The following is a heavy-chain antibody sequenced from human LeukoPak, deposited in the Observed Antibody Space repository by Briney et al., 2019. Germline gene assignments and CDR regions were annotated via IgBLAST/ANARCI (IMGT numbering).Heavy chain of an antibody. D-gene: IGHD3-9*01. Sequence: GASVKVSCKASGYTFTNYGISWVRQATGQGLEWMGRISGYNGNTNYAQKLQGRLTMTTDTSTSTAYMELRSLRSDDTAVYYCASARAGYFDWLLNYWGQGTLVTVSS. J-gene: IGHJ4*02. V-gene: IGHV1-18*01. CDR3: ASARAGYFDWLLNY. CDR1: GYTFTNYG. CDR2: ISGYNGNT.